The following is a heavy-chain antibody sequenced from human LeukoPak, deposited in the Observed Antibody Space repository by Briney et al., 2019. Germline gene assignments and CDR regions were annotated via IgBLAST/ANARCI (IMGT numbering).Heavy chain of an antibody. V-gene: IGHV4-4*07. D-gene: IGHD3-10*01. CDR3: ARGRYGSGSYFFDY. CDR1: RGSTSTYY. Sequence: PSETLSLTCTVSRGSTSTYYWSWIRQPAGKGLEWIGRIYPSGNTNFNPSLMSRVTMSIDTSKNQFSLKLSSVTAADTAIYYCARGRYGSGSYFFDYWGQGTLVTVSS. J-gene: IGHJ4*02. CDR2: IYPSGNT.